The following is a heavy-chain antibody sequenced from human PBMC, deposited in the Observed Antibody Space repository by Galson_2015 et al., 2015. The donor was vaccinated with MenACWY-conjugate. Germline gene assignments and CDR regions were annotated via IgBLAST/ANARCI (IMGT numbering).Heavy chain of an antibody. J-gene: IGHJ6*02. D-gene: IGHD1-26*01. Sequence: QSGAEVKKPGESLKISCKGSGYSFSTYWIAWVRQLPGKGLEWMGLISPGDSNTRYSPAFHGQGTISADKSISTAYLQLHSLQASDTAMYYCARHPPGGRGMDVWGQGTTVTVSS. CDR1: GYSFSTYW. CDR2: ISPGDSNT. CDR3: ARHPPGGRGMDV. V-gene: IGHV5-51*01.